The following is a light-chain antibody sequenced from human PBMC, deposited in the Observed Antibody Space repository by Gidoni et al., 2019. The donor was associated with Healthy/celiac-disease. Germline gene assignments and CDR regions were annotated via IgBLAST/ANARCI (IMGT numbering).Light chain of an antibody. CDR3: QQYGSSPYT. V-gene: IGKV3-20*01. CDR1: QSVSSSY. CDR2: CAS. J-gene: IGKJ2*01. Sequence: IVLTQSPGTLSLSPGERATLSCRASQSVSSSYLAWYQQKPGQAPRLLIYCASSRATGIPDRFSGSGSGTDFTLTISRLEPEDFAVYYCQQYGSSPYTFGQGTKLEIK.